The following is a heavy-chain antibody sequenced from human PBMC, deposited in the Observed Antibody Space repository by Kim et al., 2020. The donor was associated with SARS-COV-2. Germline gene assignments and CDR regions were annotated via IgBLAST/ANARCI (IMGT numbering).Heavy chain of an antibody. CDR2: INAGNGNT. CDR3: ARDLLHTRFDY. J-gene: IGHJ4*02. CDR1: GYIFTNFG. V-gene: IGHV1-3*01. D-gene: IGHD2-15*01. Sequence: AAVKVSCTASGYIFTNFGIYWVRQAPGQRLEWMGWINAGNGNTKFSQQFQGRVTFTRDTSANTASMELSNLGSEDTAVYYCARDLLHTRFDYWGQGTLVAVSS.